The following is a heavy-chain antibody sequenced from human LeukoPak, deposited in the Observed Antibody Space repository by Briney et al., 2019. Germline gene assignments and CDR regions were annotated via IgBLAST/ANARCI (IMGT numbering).Heavy chain of an antibody. CDR1: GFTFSSYS. CDR3: ARGIAVAGYDY. V-gene: IGHV3-48*01. J-gene: IGHJ4*02. D-gene: IGHD6-19*01. CDR2: ISSSSSTI. Sequence: GGSLRLSCAASGFTFSSYSMNWVRQAPGKGLEWVSYISSSSSTIYYADSVKGRFTISRDNAKNSLYLQMNSPRAEDTAVYYCARGIAVAGYDYWGQGTLVTVSS.